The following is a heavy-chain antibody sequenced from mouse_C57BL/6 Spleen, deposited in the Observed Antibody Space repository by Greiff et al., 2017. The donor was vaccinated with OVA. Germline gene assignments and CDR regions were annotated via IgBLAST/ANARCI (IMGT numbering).Heavy chain of an antibody. Sequence: DVKLVESGGGLVKPGGSLKLSCAASGFTFSSYAMSWVRQTPEKRLEWVATISDGGSYTYYPDNVKGRFTISRDNAKNTLYLQMSHLKSEDTAMYYCARDEGTGTRIYFDYWGQGTTLTVSS. J-gene: IGHJ2*01. CDR3: ARDEGTGTRIYFDY. D-gene: IGHD4-1*01. CDR1: GFTFSSYA. CDR2: ISDGGSYT. V-gene: IGHV5-4*01.